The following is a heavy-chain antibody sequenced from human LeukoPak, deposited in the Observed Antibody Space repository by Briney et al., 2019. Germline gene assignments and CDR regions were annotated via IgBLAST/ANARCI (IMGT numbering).Heavy chain of an antibody. D-gene: IGHD3-22*01. CDR1: GFTFSSYW. CDR3: ARTNYYDSNRAYCRQFDY. Sequence: GGSLRLSCAASGFTFSSYWMHWVRQAPGEGLMWVSRINSDGRSTDYADSVKGRFTISRDNAQNTLYLQMNSLRAEDTAVYYCARTNYYDSNRAYCRQFDYWGQGTLVTVSS. V-gene: IGHV3-74*01. CDR2: INSDGRST. J-gene: IGHJ4*02.